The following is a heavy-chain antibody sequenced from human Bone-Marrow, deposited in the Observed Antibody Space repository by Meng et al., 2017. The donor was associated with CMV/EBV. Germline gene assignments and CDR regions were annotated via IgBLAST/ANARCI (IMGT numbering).Heavy chain of an antibody. CDR1: GGSIISSSYY. CDR3: ARQAGTVVGATGYLDY. V-gene: IGHV4-39*01. Sequence: SETLSLTCTVSGGSIISSSYYWGWIRQPPGKGLEWIGSIYYSGSTYYNPSLKSRVTISVDTSKNQFSLKLSSVTAADTAVYYCARQAGTVVGATGYLDYWGQGTLVTVSS. CDR2: IYYSGST. D-gene: IGHD1-26*01. J-gene: IGHJ4*02.